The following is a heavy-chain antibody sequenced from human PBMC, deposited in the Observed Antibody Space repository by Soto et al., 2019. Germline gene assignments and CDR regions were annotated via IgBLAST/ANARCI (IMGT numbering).Heavy chain of an antibody. CDR1: GYFFTAYS. V-gene: IGHV1-46*01. D-gene: IGHD2-15*01. CDR2: VNPSGGNT. CDR3: AREENCSGGTCYSEYFHR. J-gene: IGHJ1*01. Sequence: ASVKVSCKASGYFFTAYSMHWVRLAPGQGLEWMGVVNPSGGNTKYAQNFQGRVTMTRDTSTTTIYMELSSLRSDDTAIYYCAREENCSGGTCYSEYFHRWGQGTLVTVSS.